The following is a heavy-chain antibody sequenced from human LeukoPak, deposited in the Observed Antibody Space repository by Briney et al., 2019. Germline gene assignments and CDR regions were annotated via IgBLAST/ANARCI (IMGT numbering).Heavy chain of an antibody. CDR3: ARDILTDNAFDI. J-gene: IGHJ3*02. V-gene: IGHV1-2*02. CDR1: GYTFTGYF. D-gene: IGHD7-27*01. Sequence: ASVTVSCEASGYTFTGYFMQWVRQAPGQGLEWMGWINPNSGGTNYAQKFQGRVTMTRDTSISTAYMELSRLTSDDTAVYYCARDILTDNAFDIWGQGTMVTVSS. CDR2: INPNSGGT.